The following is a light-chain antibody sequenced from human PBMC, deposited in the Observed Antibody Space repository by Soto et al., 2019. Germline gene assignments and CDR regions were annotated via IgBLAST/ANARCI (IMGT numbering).Light chain of an antibody. CDR3: QQSGRPPYT. Sequence: VLTQSPGTLSLSPGEGATLSCRASQSVTSSYLAWYQQKRGQAPRLLIYGASSRATGIPDRFSGSGSGTDFTLTISRVEPEDFSVYYCQQSGRPPYTFGQGTKLEIK. CDR2: GAS. J-gene: IGKJ2*01. V-gene: IGKV3-20*01. CDR1: QSVTSSY.